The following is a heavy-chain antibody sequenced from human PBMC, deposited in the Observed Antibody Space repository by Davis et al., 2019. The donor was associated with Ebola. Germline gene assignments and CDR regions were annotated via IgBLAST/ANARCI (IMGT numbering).Heavy chain of an antibody. Sequence: HSQTLSLTCAISGDSVSSGGWNWIRQSPSRGLEWLGRTYYSSSKWYNDYAVSVKSRITINPDTSKNQFSLKLSSVTAADTAVYYCARYTWNNRVFDPWGQGTLVTVSS. CDR3: ARYTWNNRVFDP. V-gene: IGHV6-1*01. J-gene: IGHJ5*02. D-gene: IGHD1/OR15-1a*01. CDR2: TYYSSSKWYN. CDR1: GDSVSSGG.